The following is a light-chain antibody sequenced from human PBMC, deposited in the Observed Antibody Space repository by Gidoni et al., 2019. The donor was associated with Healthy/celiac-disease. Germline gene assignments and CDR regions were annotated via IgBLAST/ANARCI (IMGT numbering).Light chain of an antibody. CDR3: QQSYSTPGT. Sequence: DIQMTQSPSSLSASVGARVTSTCRASQSISSYLNWYQQKPGKAPKLLIYAASSLQSGVPSRFSGSGSGTDFTLTISSLQPEDFAAYYCQQSYSTPGTFGQGTKLEIK. CDR1: QSISSY. CDR2: AAS. J-gene: IGKJ2*01. V-gene: IGKV1-39*01.